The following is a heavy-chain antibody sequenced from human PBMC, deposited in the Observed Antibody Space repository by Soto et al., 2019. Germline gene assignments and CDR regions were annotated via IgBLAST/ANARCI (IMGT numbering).Heavy chain of an antibody. CDR1: GFTFSSYA. V-gene: IGHV3-23*01. CDR3: AKDSVITFGGVIGPFDY. D-gene: IGHD3-16*02. CDR2: ISGSGGST. Sequence: GGSLRLSCAASGFTFSSYAMSWVRQAPGKGLEWVSAISGSGGSTYYADSVKGRFTISRDNSKNTLYLQMNSLRAEDTAVYYCAKDSVITFGGVIGPFDYWGQGTLVTVSS. J-gene: IGHJ4*02.